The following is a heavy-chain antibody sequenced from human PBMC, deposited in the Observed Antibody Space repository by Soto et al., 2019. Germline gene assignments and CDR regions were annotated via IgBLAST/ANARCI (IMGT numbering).Heavy chain of an antibody. CDR3: GRLTGELLGPLGSDI. CDR2: IYYSGST. D-gene: IGHD1-26*01. V-gene: IGHV4-39*01. Sequence: QLQLQESGPGLVKPSETLSLTCTVSGGSISSSSYYWGWIRQPPGKGLEWIGSIYYSGSTYYNPCLKSRVIICVDSSKNQFSLKLSSVTAADTAVYYCGRLTGELLGPLGSDIWGQGTMVTVSS. CDR1: GGSISSSSYY. J-gene: IGHJ3*02.